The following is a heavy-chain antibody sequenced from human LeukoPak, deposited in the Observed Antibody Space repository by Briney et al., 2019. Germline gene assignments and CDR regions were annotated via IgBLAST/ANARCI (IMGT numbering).Heavy chain of an antibody. V-gene: IGHV3-48*01. CDR3: ARDRNGNDY. CDR2: ISSSGNTI. D-gene: IGHD1-14*01. Sequence: GGSLRLSCAASGSTFSSSSMNWVRQAPGKGLEWVSYISSSGNTIYYADSVKGRFTISRDNAKNSLYLQMNSLRAEDTAVYYCARDRNGNDYWGQGTLVTVSS. J-gene: IGHJ4*02. CDR1: GSTFSSSS.